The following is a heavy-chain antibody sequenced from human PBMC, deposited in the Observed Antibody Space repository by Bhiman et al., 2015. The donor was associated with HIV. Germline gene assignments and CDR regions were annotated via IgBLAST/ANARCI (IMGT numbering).Heavy chain of an antibody. V-gene: IGHV3-21*03. J-gene: IGHJ6*02. D-gene: IGHD3-10*01. CDR2: ISSSSSYI. CDR1: GFSLSTYT. CDR3: ARDQAREVNGMDV. Sequence: EVQLVESGGGLVKPGGSLRLSCTGSGFSLSTYTMNWVRQAPGKGLEWVSSISSSSSYIYYADSVKGRFTISRDNAKNSLYLQMNSLRAEDTGVYNCARDQAREVNGMDVWGQGTTVTSP.